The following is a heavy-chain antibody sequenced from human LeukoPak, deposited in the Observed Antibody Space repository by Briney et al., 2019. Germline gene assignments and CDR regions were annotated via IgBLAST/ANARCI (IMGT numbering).Heavy chain of an antibody. V-gene: IGHV3-43*02. CDR1: GFTFDAYA. CDR2: INKDGSAT. D-gene: IGHD1-26*01. CDR3: ATWAFYHSLDV. Sequence: GGSLRLSCEASGFTFDAYAMHWVRQAPGKGLEWVSLINKDGSATYYADSVKGRFTISRDDSKNSLYLQMNSLRSEDTALYYCATWAFYHSLDVWGQGTTVTVSS. J-gene: IGHJ6*02.